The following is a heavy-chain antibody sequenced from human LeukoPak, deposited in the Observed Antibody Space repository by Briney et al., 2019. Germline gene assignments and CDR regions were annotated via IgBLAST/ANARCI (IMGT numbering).Heavy chain of an antibody. J-gene: IGHJ6*02. CDR3: ARDRRYCSGGSCYYYGMDA. V-gene: IGHV3-11*01. CDR1: GFTFSDYY. CDR2: ISSSGSTI. D-gene: IGHD2-15*01. Sequence: GGSLRLSCAASGFTFSDYYMSWIRQAPGKGLEWVSYISSSGSTIYYADSVKGRFTISRDNAKNSLYLQMNSLRAEDTAVYYCARDRRYCSGGSCYYYGMDAWGQGTTVTVSS.